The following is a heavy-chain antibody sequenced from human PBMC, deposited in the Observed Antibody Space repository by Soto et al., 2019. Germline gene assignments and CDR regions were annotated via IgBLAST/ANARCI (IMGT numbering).Heavy chain of an antibody. J-gene: IGHJ4*02. CDR3: ARVTYYDILID. Sequence: PSETLSLTCTVSGGSISSYYWSWIRQPPGKGLEWIGYIYYSGSTSYNPSLKSRVTISVDTSKNQFSLKLSSVTAADTAVYYCARVTYYDILIDWGQGTLVTVSS. CDR1: GGSISSYY. D-gene: IGHD3-9*01. V-gene: IGHV4-59*01. CDR2: IYYSGST.